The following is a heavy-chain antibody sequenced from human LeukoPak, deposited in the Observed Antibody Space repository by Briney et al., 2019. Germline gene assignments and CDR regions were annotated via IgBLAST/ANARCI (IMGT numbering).Heavy chain of an antibody. CDR1: GGSISSYY. J-gene: IGHJ4*02. CDR3: ASSKAAAGWYYFDY. V-gene: IGHV4-59*01. Sequence: SETLSLTCTVSGGSISSYYWSWIRQPPGKGLEWIGYIYYSGSTNYNPSLKSRVTISVDTSKNQFSLELSSVTAADTAVYYCASSKAAAGWYYFDYWGQGTLVTVSS. D-gene: IGHD6-13*01. CDR2: IYYSGST.